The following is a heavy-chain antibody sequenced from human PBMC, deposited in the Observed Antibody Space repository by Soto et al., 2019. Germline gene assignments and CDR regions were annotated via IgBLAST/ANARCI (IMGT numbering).Heavy chain of an antibody. CDR1: GFTFSSYG. D-gene: IGHD6-19*01. V-gene: IGHV3-30*18. CDR3: AKAPSSGWTA. Sequence: GGSLRLSCAASGFTFSSYGMHWVRQAPGKGLEWVAVISYDGSNKYYADSVKGRFTISRDNSKSTLYLQMNSLRAEDTAVYYCAKAPSSGWTAWGQGTLVTVSS. CDR2: ISYDGSNK. J-gene: IGHJ4*02.